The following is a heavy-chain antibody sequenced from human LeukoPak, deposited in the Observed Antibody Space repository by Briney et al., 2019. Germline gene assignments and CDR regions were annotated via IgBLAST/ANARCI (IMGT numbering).Heavy chain of an antibody. D-gene: IGHD5-18*01. V-gene: IGHV4-39*01. CDR3: ASQLDTATVGPVDY. CDR2: IYYSGST. Sequence: PSETLSLTCTVSGGSISSSSYYWGWIRQPPGKGLEWIGSIYYSGSTYYNPSLKSRVTISVDTSKNQFSLKLSSVTAADTAVYYCASQLDTATVGPVDYWGQGTLVTVSS. J-gene: IGHJ4*02. CDR1: GGSISSSSYY.